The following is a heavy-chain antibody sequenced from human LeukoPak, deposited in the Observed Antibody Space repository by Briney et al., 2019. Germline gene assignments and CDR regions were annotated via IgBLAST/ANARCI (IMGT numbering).Heavy chain of an antibody. CDR2: ISYDGSNK. D-gene: IGHD3-10*01. J-gene: IGHJ4*02. V-gene: IGHV3-30*03. Sequence: GGSLRLSCAASGFTFSSYGMHWVRQAPGKGLEWVAVISYDGSNKDYADSVKGRFTISRDNSKNTLNLQMNSLRADDTAVYYCARSPMVLYYFDYWGQGTLVTVSS. CDR1: GFTFSSYG. CDR3: ARSPMVLYYFDY.